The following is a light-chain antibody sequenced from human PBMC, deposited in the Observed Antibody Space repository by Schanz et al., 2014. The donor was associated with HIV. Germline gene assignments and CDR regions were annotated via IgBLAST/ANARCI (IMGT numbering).Light chain of an antibody. Sequence: QSVLTQPPSVSAAPGQKVTISCSGSSSNIGNNYVSWYQQFPGTAPKLLIYDNYQRPSGVPDRFSGSKSGTSATLGITGLQTGDEADYYCGTWDDSLSAGVYGTGTKLTVL. V-gene: IGLV1-51*01. CDR2: DNY. CDR1: SSNIGNNY. CDR3: GTWDDSLSAGV. J-gene: IGLJ1*01.